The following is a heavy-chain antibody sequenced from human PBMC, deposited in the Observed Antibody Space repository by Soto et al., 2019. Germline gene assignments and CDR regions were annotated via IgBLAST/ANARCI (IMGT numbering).Heavy chain of an antibody. CDR1: GESFSGHY. Sequence: QVQLSQWGAGLLKPSETLSLTCAVSGESFSGHYWTWIRQSPGRGLEWIGEIDHSGSTNYNPSLTSRVTMSVDTTKKRISLKLLSLTAADTAVYFCARRGAWAAPAAFDYWGQGTLVTVSS. J-gene: IGHJ4*02. V-gene: IGHV4-34*01. D-gene: IGHD6-13*01. CDR3: ARRGAWAAPAAFDY. CDR2: IDHSGST.